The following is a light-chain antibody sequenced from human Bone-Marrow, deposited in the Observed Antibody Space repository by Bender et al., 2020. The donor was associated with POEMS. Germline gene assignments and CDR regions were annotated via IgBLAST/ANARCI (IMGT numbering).Light chain of an antibody. V-gene: IGLV1-47*01. CDR2: RSN. CDR1: NSNIGSHY. Sequence: QSVLTQPPSAPGTPGQTVTISCSGSNSNIGSHYVYWYQQLPGAAPTLLIYRSNQRPSGVPDRFSASKSGTSASLAISGIRSEDEADYYCNAYTRRGTLVFAGGSKLTVL. CDR3: NAYTRRGTLV. J-gene: IGLJ2*01.